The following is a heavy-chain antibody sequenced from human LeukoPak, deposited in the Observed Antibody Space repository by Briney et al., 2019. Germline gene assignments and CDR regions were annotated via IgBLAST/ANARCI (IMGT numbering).Heavy chain of an antibody. CDR3: ATGYSSTWYYFDY. J-gene: IGHJ4*02. V-gene: IGHV4-59*01. D-gene: IGHD6-13*01. Sequence: SETLSLTCTVSGDSISSYYWSWIRQPPGKGLEWIGYIYHSGSTNYNPSLKSRVAISADTSKDQFSLKLASVTAADTAVYYCATGYSSTWYYFDYWGQETLVTLSS. CDR1: GDSISSYY. CDR2: IYHSGST.